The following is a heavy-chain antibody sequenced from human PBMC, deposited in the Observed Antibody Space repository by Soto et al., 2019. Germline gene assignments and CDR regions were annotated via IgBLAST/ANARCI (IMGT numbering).Heavy chain of an antibody. CDR3: ASRGGGSGRAGVAFDY. CDR1: GGPISSGGYY. Sequence: QVQLQESGPGLVKPSQTLSLTCTVSGGPISSGGYYWSWIRQHPGKGLEWIGYIYYSGSTYYNPSLKSRVTISVDTSKNQFSLKLSSVTAADTAVYYCASRGGGSGRAGVAFDYWGQGTLVTVSS. CDR2: IYYSGST. D-gene: IGHD2-15*01. V-gene: IGHV4-31*03. J-gene: IGHJ4*02.